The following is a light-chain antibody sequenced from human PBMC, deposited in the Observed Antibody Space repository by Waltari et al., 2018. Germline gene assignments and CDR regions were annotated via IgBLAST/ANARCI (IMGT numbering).Light chain of an antibody. V-gene: IGLV2-8*01. Sequence: QSALTQPPSASGSPGQSVTISCTGTSSSVGDYDYVSWYQQPPGKAPKLIIYEVSKRPSGVPDRFSGSKSGNTASLTVSGLQAEDEADYYCGSFAGSINWVFGGGTKLTVL. CDR2: EVS. J-gene: IGLJ3*02. CDR3: GSFAGSINWV. CDR1: SSSVGDYDY.